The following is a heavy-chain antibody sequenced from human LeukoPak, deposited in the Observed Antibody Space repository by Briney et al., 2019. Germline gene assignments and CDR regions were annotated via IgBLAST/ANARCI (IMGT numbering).Heavy chain of an antibody. D-gene: IGHD5-12*01. CDR2: ISWNSGSI. V-gene: IGHV3-9*01. Sequence: GRSLRLSCAASGFTFDDYAMHWVRQAPGKGLEWVSGISWNSGSIGYADSVKGRFTISRDNAKNSLYLQMNSLRTEDTALYYCAKGRSGYDWGSLSDYWGQGTLVTVSS. CDR1: GFTFDDYA. J-gene: IGHJ4*02. CDR3: AKGRSGYDWGSLSDY.